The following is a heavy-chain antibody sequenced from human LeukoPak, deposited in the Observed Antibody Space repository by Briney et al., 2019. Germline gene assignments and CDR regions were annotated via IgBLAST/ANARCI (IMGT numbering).Heavy chain of an antibody. CDR3: ARVSLSDAFDI. Sequence: ASETLSLTCTVSGGSISSYYWSWIRQPAGKGLEWSGRIYTSGSTNYNPALKRRGTISVDTSKNHFSLKLSSVPAADTAVYYCARVSLSDAFDICGQGTMVTVSS. J-gene: IGHJ3*02. CDR1: GGSISSYY. D-gene: IGHD2/OR15-2a*01. CDR2: IYTSGST. V-gene: IGHV4-4*07.